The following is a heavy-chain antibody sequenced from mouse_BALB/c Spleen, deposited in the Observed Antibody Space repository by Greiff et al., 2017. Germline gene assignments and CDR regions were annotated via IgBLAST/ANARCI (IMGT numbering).Heavy chain of an antibody. J-gene: IGHJ2*01. Sequence: GAELARPGASVKMSCKASGYTFTSYWMHWVKQRPGQGLEWIGNIYPGSGSTNYDEKFKSKATLTVDTSSSTAYMQLSSLTSEDSAVYYCTRGLGIDYWGQGTTLTVSS. CDR2: IYPGSGST. D-gene: IGHD4-1*01. CDR1: GYTFTSYW. V-gene: IGHV1S22*01. CDR3: TRGLGIDY.